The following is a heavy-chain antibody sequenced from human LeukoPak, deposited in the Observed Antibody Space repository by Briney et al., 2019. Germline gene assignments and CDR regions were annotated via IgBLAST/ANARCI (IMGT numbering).Heavy chain of an antibody. J-gene: IGHJ4*02. D-gene: IGHD6-13*01. CDR3: ARQPNLSSWIPSDY. CDR1: GYTFTSYG. Sequence: ASVKVSCKASGYTFTSYGISWVRQAPGQGLEWMGWISAYNGNTNYAQKLQGRVTMTTDTSTSTAYMELRSLRSEDTAVYYCARQPNLSSWIPSDYWGQGTLVTVSS. V-gene: IGHV1-18*01. CDR2: ISAYNGNT.